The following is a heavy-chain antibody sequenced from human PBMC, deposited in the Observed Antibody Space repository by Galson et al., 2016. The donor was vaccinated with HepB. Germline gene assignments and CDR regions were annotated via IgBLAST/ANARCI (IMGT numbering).Heavy chain of an antibody. CDR2: IKEDGSDK. J-gene: IGHJ3*02. Sequence: SLRLSCAGSGFTFSSSYMDWVRQAPGEGLEWVAKIKEDGSDKFYVDSVKGRFTISRDNAKNSMYLQMNSLRAEDTAVYYCARDADYQNTNAHYDVFDIWCQGTMVTVSS. V-gene: IGHV3-7*05. CDR3: ARDADYQNTNAHYDVFDI. D-gene: IGHD2-8*01. CDR1: GFTFSSSY.